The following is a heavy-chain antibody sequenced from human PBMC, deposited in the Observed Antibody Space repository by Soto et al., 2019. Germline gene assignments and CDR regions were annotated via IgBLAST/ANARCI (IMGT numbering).Heavy chain of an antibody. V-gene: IGHV4-59*01. CDR2: IYYSGST. CDR3: ARAYYYGMDV. Sequence: SETLSLTCTVSGGSISSYYWSWIRQPPGKGLEWIGYIYYSGSTNYNPSLKSRVTISVDTSKNQFSLKLSSVTAADTAVYYCARAYYYGMDVWGQGTTVTVSS. CDR1: GGSISSYY. J-gene: IGHJ6*02.